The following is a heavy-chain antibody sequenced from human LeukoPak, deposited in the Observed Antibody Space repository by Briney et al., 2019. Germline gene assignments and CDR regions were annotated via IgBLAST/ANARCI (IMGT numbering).Heavy chain of an antibody. CDR3: AGTIVGKWAIDY. V-gene: IGHV4-34*01. J-gene: IGHJ4*02. CDR2: INHSGST. CDR1: GGSFSGYY. D-gene: IGHD3-22*01. Sequence: SETLSLTCAVYGGSFSGYYWSWIRQPPGKGLEWIGEINHSGSTNYNPSLKSRVTISVDTSKNQFSLKLSSVTAADTAVYYCAGTIVGKWAIDYWGQGTLVTVSS.